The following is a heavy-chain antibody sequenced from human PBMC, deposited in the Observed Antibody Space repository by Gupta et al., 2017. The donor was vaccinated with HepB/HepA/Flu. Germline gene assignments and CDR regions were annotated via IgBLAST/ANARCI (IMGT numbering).Heavy chain of an antibody. Sequence: QVQLVQSGAEAKQPGASVKVSCKASGDPFSSFDVNWVRQAPGQGPEWIGWIRANTGATGQAQKFRGRVSMTRDASVTTLYMELTSLTSADTAVYYCARYLLNIGFEIWGQGTLVTVSS. CDR1: GDPFSSFD. V-gene: IGHV1-8*01. D-gene: IGHD2-15*01. CDR3: ARYLLNIGFEI. J-gene: IGHJ4*02. CDR2: IRANTGAT.